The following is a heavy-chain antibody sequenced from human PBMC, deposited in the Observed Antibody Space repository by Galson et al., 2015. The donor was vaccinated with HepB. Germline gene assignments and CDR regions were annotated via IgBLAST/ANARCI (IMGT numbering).Heavy chain of an antibody. CDR2: ISSNGGST. Sequence: SLRLSCAASGFTFSSYAMHWVRQAPGKGLEYVSAISSNGGSTYYADSVKGRFTISRDNSKNTLYLQMSSLRAEDTAVYYCVKVGITGTEFDYWGQGTLVTVSS. J-gene: IGHJ4*02. CDR1: GFTFSSYA. D-gene: IGHD1-7*01. V-gene: IGHV3-64D*06. CDR3: VKVGITGTEFDY.